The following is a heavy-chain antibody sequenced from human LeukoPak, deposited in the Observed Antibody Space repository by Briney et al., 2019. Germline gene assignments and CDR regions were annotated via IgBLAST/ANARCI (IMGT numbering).Heavy chain of an antibody. CDR3: ARLKGYYDSSGHNWFDP. D-gene: IGHD3-22*01. V-gene: IGHV5-51*01. J-gene: IGHJ5*02. CDR1: GYSFTSYW. CDR2: IYPGDSDT. Sequence: GESLKISCKGSGYSFTSYWIGWVRQMPGKGLEWMGIIYPGDSDTRYSPSFQGQVTISADKSISTAYLQWSSRKASDTAMYYCARLKGYYDSSGHNWFDPWGQGTLVTVSS.